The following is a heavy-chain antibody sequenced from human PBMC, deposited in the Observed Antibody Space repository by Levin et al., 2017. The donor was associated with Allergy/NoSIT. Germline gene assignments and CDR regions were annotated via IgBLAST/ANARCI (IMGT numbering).Heavy chain of an antibody. Sequence: SCAASGFTFSSYGMHWVRQAPGKGLEWVAVISYDGSNKYYADSVKGRFTISRDNSKNTLYLQMNSLRAEDTAVYYCAKEGDDYGDSYYGMDVWGQGTTVTVSS. J-gene: IGHJ6*02. D-gene: IGHD4-17*01. CDR1: GFTFSSYG. CDR3: AKEGDDYGDSYYGMDV. V-gene: IGHV3-30*18. CDR2: ISYDGSNK.